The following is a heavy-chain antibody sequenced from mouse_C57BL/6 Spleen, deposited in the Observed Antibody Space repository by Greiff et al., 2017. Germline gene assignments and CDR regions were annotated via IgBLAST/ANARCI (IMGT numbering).Heavy chain of an antibody. CDR2: IRYSGST. Sequence: DVQRQESGPGMVKPSQSLSLTCTVTGYSITSGYDWHWIRHFPGNKLEWMGYIRYSGSTNYNPSLKSRISLTHNTSKNQIFLKMNSVTTEDTATYYCARRGYYAYAMDYWGQGTSVTVSS. CDR3: ARRGYYAYAMDY. V-gene: IGHV3-1*01. CDR1: GYSITSGYD. D-gene: IGHD2-1*01. J-gene: IGHJ4*01.